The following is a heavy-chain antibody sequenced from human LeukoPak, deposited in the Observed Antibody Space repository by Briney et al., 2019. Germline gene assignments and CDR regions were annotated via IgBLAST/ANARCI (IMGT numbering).Heavy chain of an antibody. CDR1: GGSISSYY. CDR2: IYTSGST. J-gene: IGHJ6*03. Sequence: SETLSLTCTVSGGSISSYYWSWIRQPAGKGLEWIGRIYTSGSTNYNPSLKSRVTISVDKSKNQFSLKLSSVTAADTAVYYCARDDYYYYCMDVWGKGTTVTVSS. V-gene: IGHV4-4*07. CDR3: ARDDYYYYCMDV.